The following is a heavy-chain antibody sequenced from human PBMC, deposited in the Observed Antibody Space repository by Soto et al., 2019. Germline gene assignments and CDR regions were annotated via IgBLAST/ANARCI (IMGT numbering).Heavy chain of an antibody. Sequence: QVQLVQSGAEVKKPGASVKVFCKASGYTFANYYIHWVRQAPGQGLEWMGVINPSGVSTNYAQKFQGRVTMTRDTSTSTVYMQLSSLRSEDTAVYYCARDGIIVRGVIIIPHYFDHWGQGTQVTVSS. CDR1: GYTFANYY. V-gene: IGHV1-46*03. J-gene: IGHJ4*02. CDR3: ARDGIIVRGVIIIPHYFDH. CDR2: INPSGVST. D-gene: IGHD3-10*02.